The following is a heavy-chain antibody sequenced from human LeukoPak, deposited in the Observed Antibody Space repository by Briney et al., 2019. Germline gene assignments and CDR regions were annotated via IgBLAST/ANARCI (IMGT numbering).Heavy chain of an antibody. D-gene: IGHD1-26*01. CDR3: ARYPVGAGLPDAFDV. CDR1: GFTVSSNY. J-gene: IGHJ3*01. CDR2: LYSGGDT. V-gene: IGHV3-66*01. Sequence: PGGSLRISCAASGFTVSSNYMSWVRQAPGKGLEWVSILYSGGDTYYGDSVKGRFTISRDNSKSTLYLQMDSLRVEDTAVYCCARYPVGAGLPDAFDVWGQGTRVTVSS.